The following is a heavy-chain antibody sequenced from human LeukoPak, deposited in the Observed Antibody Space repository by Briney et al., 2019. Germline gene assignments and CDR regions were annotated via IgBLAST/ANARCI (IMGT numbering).Heavy chain of an antibody. CDR3: ARLMIEHPNLDY. D-gene: IGHD3-22*01. J-gene: IGHJ4*02. CDR1: GFTFSSYW. Sequence: GGSLRLSCAASGFTFSSYWVSWVRQAPGKGLEWVANIKQDGSEKYYVDSVKGRFTISRDNAKNSLYLQMNSLRAEDTAVYYCARLMIEHPNLDYWGQGTLVTVSS. V-gene: IGHV3-7*01. CDR2: IKQDGSEK.